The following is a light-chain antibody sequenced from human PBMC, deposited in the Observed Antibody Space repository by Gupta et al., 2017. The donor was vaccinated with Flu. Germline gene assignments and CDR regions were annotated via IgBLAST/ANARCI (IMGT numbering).Light chain of an antibody. V-gene: IGLV2-14*01. Sequence: QYALTQPASGSASPGPSITISCTGTSSDVGGYNSVSWYQQHPGKAPKLMIYEVSNRPSGVSNRFSGSKYGTTASLTISGLHAEDEADYYCRSYTSSSTLVVFGGGTKLTVL. J-gene: IGLJ2*01. CDR1: SSDVGGYNS. CDR3: RSYTSSSTLVV. CDR2: EVS.